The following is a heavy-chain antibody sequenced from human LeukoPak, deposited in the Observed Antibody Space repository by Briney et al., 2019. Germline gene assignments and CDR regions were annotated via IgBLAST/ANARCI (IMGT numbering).Heavy chain of an antibody. J-gene: IGHJ3*02. CDR1: GGSISSGSYY. CDR2: IYTSGST. Sequence: SETLSLTCTVSGGSISSGSYYWSWIRQAAGKGLGWIGRIYTSGSTNYNPSLKSRVTISVDSSKNQFSLKLSSVTAADTGVYYCARGGATDAFDIWRQGTMVTVSS. V-gene: IGHV4-61*02. CDR3: ARGGATDAFDI. D-gene: IGHD1-26*01.